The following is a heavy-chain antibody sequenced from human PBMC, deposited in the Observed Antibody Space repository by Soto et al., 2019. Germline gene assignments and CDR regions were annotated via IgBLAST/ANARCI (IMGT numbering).Heavy chain of an antibody. CDR3: ARIYCGGDCYGGYFDL. CDR1: GGSISSGDYY. Sequence: HVQLQESGPGLVKPSQTLSLTCTVSGGSISSGDYYWNWIRQSPGKGLEWIGYIYNSGSTYYNPSLKSRLTISVDTSKNQFSLKLSSVTAADTAVYYCARIYCGGDCYGGYFDLWGRGTLVTVSS. CDR2: IYNSGST. V-gene: IGHV4-30-4*01. J-gene: IGHJ2*01. D-gene: IGHD2-21*02.